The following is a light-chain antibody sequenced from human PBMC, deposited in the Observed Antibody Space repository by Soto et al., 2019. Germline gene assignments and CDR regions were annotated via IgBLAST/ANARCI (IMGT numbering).Light chain of an antibody. V-gene: IGKV1-9*01. CDR1: QGISSY. CDR3: QQLNSYPST. J-gene: IGKJ5*01. CDR2: AAS. Sequence: DIQLTQSPSFLSASVGDRVTITCRASQGISSYLAWYQQKPGKAPKLLIYAASTLQSGVPSRFSGSGSGTEFTITISSLPPEDFATYYRQQLNSYPSTFGQGTRLEIK.